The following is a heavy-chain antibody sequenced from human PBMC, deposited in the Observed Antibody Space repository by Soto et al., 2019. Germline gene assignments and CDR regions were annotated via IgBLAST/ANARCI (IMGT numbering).Heavy chain of an antibody. CDR3: ARQNNLEEESYYYYYGMDV. D-gene: IGHD1-1*01. V-gene: IGHV5-51*01. Sequence: GESLKISCKGSGYSFTSYWIGWVRQMPGKGLEWMGIIYPGDSDTRYSPSFQGQVTISADKSISTAYLQWSSLKASDTAMYYCARQNNLEEESYYYYYGMDVWRQGTTLTVSS. J-gene: IGHJ6*02. CDR1: GYSFTSYW. CDR2: IYPGDSDT.